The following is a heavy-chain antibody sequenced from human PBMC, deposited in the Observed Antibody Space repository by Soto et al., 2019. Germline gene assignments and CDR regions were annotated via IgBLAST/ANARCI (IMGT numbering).Heavy chain of an antibody. J-gene: IGHJ6*02. V-gene: IGHV3-15*01. D-gene: IGHD5-12*01. Sequence: GGSLRLSCAASGFTFSNAWRSWVRQAPGKGLEWVGRIKSKTDGGTTDYAAPVKGRFTISRDDSKNTLYLQMNSLKTEDTAVYYCTVAPFGYSGYDSPDYGMDVWGQGTTVTVSS. CDR2: IKSKTDGGTT. CDR3: TVAPFGYSGYDSPDYGMDV. CDR1: GFTFSNAW.